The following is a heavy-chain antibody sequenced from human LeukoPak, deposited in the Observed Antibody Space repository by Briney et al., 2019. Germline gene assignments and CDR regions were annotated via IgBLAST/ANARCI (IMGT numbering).Heavy chain of an antibody. J-gene: IGHJ6*02. CDR1: GFTVTNNY. CDR2: IYAGGST. Sequence: GGSLRLSCAASGFTVTNNYMSWVRQAPGKGLEWVSVIYAGGSTSYADSVKGRFTISRDSSNNTLYLQMNSLRAEDTAVYYCAREGYAAGTRYGMDVWGQGTTVTVSS. D-gene: IGHD3-10*01. V-gene: IGHV3-66*01. CDR3: AREGYAAGTRYGMDV.